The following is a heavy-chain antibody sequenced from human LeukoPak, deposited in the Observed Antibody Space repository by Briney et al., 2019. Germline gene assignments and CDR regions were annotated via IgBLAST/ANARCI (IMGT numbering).Heavy chain of an antibody. Sequence: SETLSLTCTVSGGXISSSRYFWGWIRQPPGKGLEWLGSLSYTGSTYYNPSLKSRVTISVDRSKNQFSLKLSSVTAADTALYYCARHGSSPYYFDYWGQGTLVTVSS. CDR3: ARHGSSPYYFDY. CDR1: GGXISSSRYF. CDR2: LSYTGST. D-gene: IGHD5-12*01. V-gene: IGHV4-39*01. J-gene: IGHJ4*02.